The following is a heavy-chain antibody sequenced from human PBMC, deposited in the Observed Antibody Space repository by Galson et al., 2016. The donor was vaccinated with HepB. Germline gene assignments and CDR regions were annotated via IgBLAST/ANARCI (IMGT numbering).Heavy chain of an antibody. CDR2: ISENNDTK. CDR1: GYIFSKYG. Sequence: SVKVSCKASGYIFSKYGINWVRQAPGQGLEWMGWISENNDTKKYAQKFQGRVTLTTDTSTSTAYMELRSLRSDDTAVYYGATSGYYPNWFDPWGQGTLVTVSS. V-gene: IGHV1-18*01. J-gene: IGHJ5*02. CDR3: ATSGYYPNWFDP. D-gene: IGHD3-22*01.